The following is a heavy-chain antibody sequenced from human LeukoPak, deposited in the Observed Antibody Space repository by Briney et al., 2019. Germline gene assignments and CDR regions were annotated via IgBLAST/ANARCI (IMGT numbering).Heavy chain of an antibody. CDR2: IYYSGST. Sequence: SETLSLTCTVSGGSISSYYWSWIRQPPGKGLEWIWYIYYSGSTNYNPSLKSRVTISVDTSKNQFSLKLSSVTAADTAVYYCARDRGHYYDSSGYYYWFDPWGQGTLVTVSS. J-gene: IGHJ5*02. V-gene: IGHV4-59*01. D-gene: IGHD3-22*01. CDR3: ARDRGHYYDSSGYYYWFDP. CDR1: GGSISSYY.